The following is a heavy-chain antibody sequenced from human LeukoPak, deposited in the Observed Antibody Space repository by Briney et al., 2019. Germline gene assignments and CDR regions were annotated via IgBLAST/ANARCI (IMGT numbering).Heavy chain of an antibody. V-gene: IGHV1-18*01. CDR3: ARVVEGTSMIDY. CDR2: ISAYNGNT. Sequence: ASVKVSCKASGYTFTSYGISWVRQAPGQGLEWMGWISAYNGNTNYAQKLQGRVTMTRDTSISTAYMELSRLRSDDTAVYYCARVVEGTSMIDYWGQGTPVTVSS. J-gene: IGHJ4*02. CDR1: GYTFTSYG. D-gene: IGHD5-18*01.